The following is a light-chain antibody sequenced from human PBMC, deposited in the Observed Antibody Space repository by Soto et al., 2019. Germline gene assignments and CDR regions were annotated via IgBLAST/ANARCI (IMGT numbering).Light chain of an antibody. CDR3: QQYNNWPPWT. Sequence: IVVTHSPATLSVSPGERATLSCRASESVSSNLAWYQQKPGQAPRLLIYGASTRATGIPARFSGSGSGTEFTLTISSRQSEDFALYYCQQYNNWPPWTVGQGTKVDIK. CDR1: ESVSSN. J-gene: IGKJ1*01. V-gene: IGKV3-15*01. CDR2: GAS.